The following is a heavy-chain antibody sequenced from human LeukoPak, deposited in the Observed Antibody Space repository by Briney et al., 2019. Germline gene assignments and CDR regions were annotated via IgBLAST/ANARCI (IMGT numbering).Heavy chain of an antibody. CDR3: AIDSGYDNFDY. D-gene: IGHD5-12*01. Sequence: SETLSLTCAVYGGSFSGYYWGWIRQPPGKGLEWIGEINHSGSTNYNPSLKSRVTISVDTSKNQFSLKLSSVTAADTAVYYCAIDSGYDNFDYRGQGTLVTVSS. J-gene: IGHJ4*02. CDR2: INHSGST. CDR1: GGSFSGYY. V-gene: IGHV4-34*01.